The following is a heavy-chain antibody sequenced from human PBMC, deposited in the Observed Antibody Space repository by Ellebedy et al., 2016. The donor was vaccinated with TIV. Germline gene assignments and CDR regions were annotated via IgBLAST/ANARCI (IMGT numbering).Heavy chain of an antibody. CDR1: GFTFRNAW. CDR3: TQGHWADH. V-gene: IGHV3-48*01. J-gene: IGHJ4*02. D-gene: IGHD3-16*01. Sequence: GGSLRLSXAASGFTFRNAWMSWVRQAPGKGLEWVSYISSSSSTIYYADSVKGRFTISRDNSKSTLYLEMNSLRSEDTATYYCTQGHWADHWGQGTLVTVSS. CDR2: ISSSSSTI.